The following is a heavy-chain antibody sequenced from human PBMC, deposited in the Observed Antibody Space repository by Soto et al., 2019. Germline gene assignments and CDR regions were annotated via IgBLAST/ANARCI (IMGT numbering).Heavy chain of an antibody. Sequence: ASVKVSCKASGYTFTGYYMHWVRQAPGQGLEWMGWINPNSGGTNYAQKFQGWVTMTRDTSISTAYMELSRLRSDDTAVYYCAREPKAGGAEQWLSYYYGMDVWGQGTTVTAP. V-gene: IGHV1-2*04. CDR2: INPNSGGT. J-gene: IGHJ6*02. D-gene: IGHD2-21*01. CDR3: AREPKAGGAEQWLSYYYGMDV. CDR1: GYTFTGYY.